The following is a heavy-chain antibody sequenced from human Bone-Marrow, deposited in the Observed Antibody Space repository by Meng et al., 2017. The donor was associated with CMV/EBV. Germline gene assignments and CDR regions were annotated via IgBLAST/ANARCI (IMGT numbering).Heavy chain of an antibody. CDR3: ARVRSGSPDY. CDR2: IYYSGST. V-gene: IGHV4-59*01. CDR1: GGSISSYY. D-gene: IGHD1-26*01. Sequence: SETLSLTCTVSGGSISSYYWSWIRQPPGKGLEWIGYIYYSGSTNYNPSLKSRVTISVDTSKNQFSLKLSPVTAADTAVYYCARVRSGSPDYWGQGTRVNVAS. J-gene: IGHJ4*02.